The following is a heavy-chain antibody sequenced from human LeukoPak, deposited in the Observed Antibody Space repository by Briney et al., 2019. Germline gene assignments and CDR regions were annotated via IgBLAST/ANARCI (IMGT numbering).Heavy chain of an antibody. CDR2: IYHSGST. Sequence: PSETLSLTCTVSGYSISSGYYWGWIRQPPGKGLEWIGSIYHSGSTYYNPSLKSRVTISVDTSKNQFSLKLSSVTAADTAVYYCACEELELRLFDYWGQGTLVTVSS. D-gene: IGHD1-7*01. V-gene: IGHV4-38-2*02. CDR1: GYSISSGYY. CDR3: ACEELELRLFDY. J-gene: IGHJ4*02.